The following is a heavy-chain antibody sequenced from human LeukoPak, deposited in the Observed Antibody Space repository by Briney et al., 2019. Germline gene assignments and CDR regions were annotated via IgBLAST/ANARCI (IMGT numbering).Heavy chain of an antibody. Sequence: ASVTVSCKASGYTFTSYGISWVRQAPGQGLEGMGWISAYNGNTNYAQKLQGRVTMTTDTSTSTAYMELRSLRSDDTAVYYCARVASSVWFGGLGAFDIWGQGTMVTVSS. J-gene: IGHJ3*02. CDR2: ISAYNGNT. CDR3: ARVASSVWFGGLGAFDI. V-gene: IGHV1-18*01. D-gene: IGHD3-10*01. CDR1: GYTFTSYG.